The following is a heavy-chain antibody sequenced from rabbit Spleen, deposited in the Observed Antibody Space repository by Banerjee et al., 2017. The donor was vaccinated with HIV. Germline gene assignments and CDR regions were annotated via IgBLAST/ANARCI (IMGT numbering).Heavy chain of an antibody. Sequence: EQLVESGGGLVQPGGSLKLSCTASGFSFSSKAVMCWVRQAPGKGLDLIGCIYAGDGSTDYANWVNGRFAISKTSSTVDLKMTSLTAADTATYFCARNSYGDYGHGSLDLWGPGTLVTVS. J-gene: IGHJ4*01. CDR3: ARNSYGDYGHGSLDL. CDR1: GFSFSSKAV. CDR2: IYAGDGST. D-gene: IGHD2-1*01. V-gene: IGHV1S21*01.